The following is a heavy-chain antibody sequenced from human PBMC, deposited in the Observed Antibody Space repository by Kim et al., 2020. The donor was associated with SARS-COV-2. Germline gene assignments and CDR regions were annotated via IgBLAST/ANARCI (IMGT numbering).Heavy chain of an antibody. Sequence: SETLSLTCTVSGGSISSSSYYWGWIRQPPGKGLEWIGSIYYSGSTYYNPSLKSRVTISVDTSKNQFSLKLSSVTAADTAVYYCARQEYDYVWGTETLFDYWGQGTLVTVSS. CDR3: ARQEYDYVWGTETLFDY. J-gene: IGHJ4*02. D-gene: IGHD3-16*01. CDR1: GGSISSSSYY. CDR2: IYYSGST. V-gene: IGHV4-39*01.